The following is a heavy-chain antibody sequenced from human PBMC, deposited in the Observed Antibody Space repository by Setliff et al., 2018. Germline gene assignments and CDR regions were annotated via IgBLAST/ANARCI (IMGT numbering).Heavy chain of an antibody. V-gene: IGHV3-73*01. CDR3: AAAPAGSDVFDM. Sequence: HPGGSLRLSCVVSGFTFSGSAMYWVRQASGKGLEWVGRIRSKSDSYATIYAASVRGRFTISRDDSKNTAYLQMNSLKTEDTAVYYCAAAPAGSDVFDMWGQGTMVTVSS. D-gene: IGHD6-13*01. J-gene: IGHJ3*02. CDR2: IRSKSDSYAT. CDR1: GFTFSGSA.